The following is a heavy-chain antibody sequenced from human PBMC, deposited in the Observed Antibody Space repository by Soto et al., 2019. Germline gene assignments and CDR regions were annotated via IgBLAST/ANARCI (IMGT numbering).Heavy chain of an antibody. J-gene: IGHJ6*02. Sequence: AGGSLRLSCAASGFTFSSYWMHWVRQAPGKGLVRVSRINSDGSSTSYADSVKGRFTISRDNAKNTLYLQMNSLRAEDTAVYYCARGRYFDWLLPTTYYYYGMDVWGQGTTVTVSS. V-gene: IGHV3-74*01. CDR1: GFTFSSYW. CDR3: ARGRYFDWLLPTTYYYYGMDV. D-gene: IGHD3-9*01. CDR2: INSDGSST.